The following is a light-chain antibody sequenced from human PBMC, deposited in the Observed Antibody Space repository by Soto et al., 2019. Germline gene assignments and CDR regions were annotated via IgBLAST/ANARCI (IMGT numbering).Light chain of an antibody. V-gene: IGLV2-14*01. J-gene: IGLJ1*01. Sequence: QSALTQPASVSGSPGQSITISCTGTSDDVGDYDYVSWYQQHPGKAPKLMIYEVTNRPSGISNRFSGSKSANTAYLTISGLQAEDEPDYYCASYTSNTTRVFGTGTKLTVL. CDR1: SDDVGDYDY. CDR2: EVT. CDR3: ASYTSNTTRV.